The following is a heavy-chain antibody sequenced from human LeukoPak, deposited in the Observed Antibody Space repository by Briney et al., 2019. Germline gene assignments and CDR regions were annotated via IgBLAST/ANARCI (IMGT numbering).Heavy chain of an antibody. V-gene: IGHV3-21*01. D-gene: IGHD3-22*01. CDR1: GFTFSSYS. CDR2: ISSSSSYI. CDR3: ARLRDTMIVVVPMAVAFDI. J-gene: IGHJ3*02. Sequence: GGSLRLSCAASGFTFSSYSMNWVRQAPGKGLEWVSSISSSSSYIYYADSVKGRFTISRDNAKNSLYLQMNSLRAEDTAVYYCARLRDTMIVVVPMAVAFDIWGQGTMVTVSS.